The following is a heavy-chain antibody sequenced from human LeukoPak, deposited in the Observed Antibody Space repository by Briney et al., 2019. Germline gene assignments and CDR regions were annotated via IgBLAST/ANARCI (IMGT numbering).Heavy chain of an antibody. CDR2: FNANSGGT. V-gene: IGHV1-2*02. CDR3: ARDPSDGNYFLDY. CDR1: GYTFTGYH. Sequence: ASVKVSCKTSGYTFTGYHVHWVRQPPGQGLEWMGWFNANSGGTKYAQKFQGRVTMNRDTSIGTDYMELTSLISDDTAVYFCARDPSDGNYFLDYWGQRTLVTVAS. D-gene: IGHD2/OR15-2a*01. J-gene: IGHJ4*02.